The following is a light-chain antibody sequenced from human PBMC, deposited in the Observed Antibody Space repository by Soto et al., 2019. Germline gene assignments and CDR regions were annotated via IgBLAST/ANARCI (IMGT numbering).Light chain of an antibody. CDR1: ASTIGRNY. CDR3: AAWDYNLSGFYV. V-gene: IGLV1-47*01. CDR2: RNS. Sequence: QSVLTQSPSVSGTPGQRVTISCSGSASTIGRNYVYWYQQLPGTAPKLLIYRNSQRPSGVPDRFSGSKYGTSASLAISGLRSEDEADYYCAAWDYNLSGFYVFGDGTKLTVL. J-gene: IGLJ1*01.